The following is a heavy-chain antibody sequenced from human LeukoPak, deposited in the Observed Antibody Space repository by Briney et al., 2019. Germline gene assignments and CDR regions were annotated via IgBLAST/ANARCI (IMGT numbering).Heavy chain of an antibody. CDR2: INPSGDPT. D-gene: IGHD3-22*01. CDR1: GYTFTSYY. V-gene: IGHV1-46*01. CDR3: ARSSGYYSSLFYMHV. Sequence: ASVKVSCKASGYTFTSYYMHWVRQAPGQGLEWVGMINPSGDPTTYAQKFQGRVTMTSDMSTSTVYVELSSLRSEDTAVYYCARSSGYYSSLFYMHVWGKGTTVTVSS. J-gene: IGHJ6*03.